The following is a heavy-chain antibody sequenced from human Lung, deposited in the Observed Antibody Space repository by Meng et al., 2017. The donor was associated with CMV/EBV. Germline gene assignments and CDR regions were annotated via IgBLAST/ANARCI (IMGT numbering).Heavy chain of an antibody. D-gene: IGHD2-15*01. V-gene: IGHV1-8*01. CDR3: ARTRIEVEPDGTKIKYYNYGMDV. Sequence: SVXVSXXASGYTFTTYDINWVRQATGQGLEWMGWMNPNSGNTGYAQKFQGRVTMTRVTSISTAYMELSSLTSDDTVVYYCARTRIEVEPDGTKIKYYNYGMDVWGQGXTVTVSS. CDR1: GYTFTTYD. CDR2: MNPNSGNT. J-gene: IGHJ6*02.